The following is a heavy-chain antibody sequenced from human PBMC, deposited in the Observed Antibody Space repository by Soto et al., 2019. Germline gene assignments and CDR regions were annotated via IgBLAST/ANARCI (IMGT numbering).Heavy chain of an antibody. J-gene: IGHJ2*01. CDR1: GGTFSSYA. V-gene: IGHV1-69*12. D-gene: IGHD6-13*01. CDR3: ARGRRDLSWNWYFDL. Sequence: QVQLVQSGAEVKKPGSSVKVSCKASGGTFSSYAISWVRQVPGQGFEWMGGIIPIFGTANYAQKFQGRVTITADESTSTAYMELSSLRSEDTAVYYCARGRRDLSWNWYFDLWGRGTLVTVSS. CDR2: IIPIFGTA.